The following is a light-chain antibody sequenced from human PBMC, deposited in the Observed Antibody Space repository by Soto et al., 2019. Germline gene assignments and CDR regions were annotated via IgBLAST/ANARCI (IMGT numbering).Light chain of an antibody. CDR2: KAS. Sequence: DIQMTQSPSTLSASVGDRVTITCRASQSISYWLAWYQQKPGKAPKLLIYKASTLESGVPSRFSGSGSGTEFTLTINSLQPDDFATYYCQQYNSFSFGGGTKVEIK. J-gene: IGKJ4*01. CDR3: QQYNSFS. V-gene: IGKV1-5*03. CDR1: QSISYW.